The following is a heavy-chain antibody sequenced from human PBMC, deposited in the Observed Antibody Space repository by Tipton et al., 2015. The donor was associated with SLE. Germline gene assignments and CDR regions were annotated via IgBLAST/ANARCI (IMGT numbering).Heavy chain of an antibody. J-gene: IGHJ2*01. CDR2: ISYDGSNK. CDR1: GFTFSSYA. V-gene: IGHV3-30-3*01. Sequence: RSLRLSCAASGFTFSSYAMHWVRQAPGKGLEWVAVISYDGSNKYYADSVKGRFTISRDNSKNTLYLQMNSLRAEDTAVYYCARDLFYGEGYFDLWGRGTLVTISS. CDR3: ARDLFYGEGYFDL. D-gene: IGHD4-17*01.